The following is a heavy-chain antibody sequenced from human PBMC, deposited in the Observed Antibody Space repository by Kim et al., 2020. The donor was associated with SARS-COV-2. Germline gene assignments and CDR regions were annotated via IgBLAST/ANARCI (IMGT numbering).Heavy chain of an antibody. J-gene: IGHJ4*02. D-gene: IGHD2-21*01. CDR2: IDPTDSDT. Sequence: GESLKISCRVSGSTFTYSWINWVRQMPGKGLEWMGRIDPTDSDTTYSPAFEGHVTFSVDKSISTVYLQWSSLKASDSAMYYCALIVVVSTTTPDFWGQGTLLTVCS. CDR3: ALIVVVSTTTPDF. V-gene: IGHV5-10-1*01. CDR1: GSTFTYSW.